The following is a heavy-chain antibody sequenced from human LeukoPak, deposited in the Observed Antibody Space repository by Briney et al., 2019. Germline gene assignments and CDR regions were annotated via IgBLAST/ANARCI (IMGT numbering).Heavy chain of an antibody. CDR1: GGSISSYY. CDR3: ARDLGTGDYLAFDI. J-gene: IGHJ3*02. D-gene: IGHD3-10*01. CDR2: IYYSGST. Sequence: PSETLSLXCTVSGGSISSYYWSWIRRPPGKGLEWIGYIYYSGSTNYNPSLKSRVTISVDTSKNQFSLKLSSVTAADTAVYYCARDLGTGDYLAFDIWGQGTMVTVSS. V-gene: IGHV4-59*01.